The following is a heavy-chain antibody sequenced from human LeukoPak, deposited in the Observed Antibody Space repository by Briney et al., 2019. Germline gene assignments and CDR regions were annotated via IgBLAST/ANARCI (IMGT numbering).Heavy chain of an antibody. CDR1: GGSLSSGSYY. D-gene: IGHD5-24*01. J-gene: IGHJ4*02. V-gene: IGHV4-30-4*01. CDR3: ARVPGYNWREHDY. CDR2: ISYSGNT. Sequence: PSETLSLTCTVSGGSLSSGSYYWSWIRQPPGKGLEWIGYISYSGNTYYNPSLNSRVTISVDTSKNQLSLRLSSVTAADTAVYYCARVPGYNWREHDYWGQGTLVTVSS.